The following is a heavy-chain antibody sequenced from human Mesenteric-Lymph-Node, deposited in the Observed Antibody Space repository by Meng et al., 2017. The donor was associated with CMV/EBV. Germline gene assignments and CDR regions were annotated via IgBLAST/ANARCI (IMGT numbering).Heavy chain of an antibody. Sequence: GESLKISCAASGFTFSTYWMSWVRQAPGKGLEWVANIKQDGSEKYYVDSVKGRFTISRDNAKNSLYLQMNSLRAEDTAVYYCARVSDSSTSCYECAFDIWGQGTMVTVSS. CDR3: ARVSDSSTSCYECAFDI. CDR2: IKQDGSEK. J-gene: IGHJ3*02. CDR1: GFTFSTYW. V-gene: IGHV3-7*01. D-gene: IGHD2-2*01.